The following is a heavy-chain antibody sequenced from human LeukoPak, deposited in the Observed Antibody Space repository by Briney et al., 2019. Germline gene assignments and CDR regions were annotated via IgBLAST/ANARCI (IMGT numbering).Heavy chain of an antibody. J-gene: IGHJ4*02. CDR1: GGSISSGSYY. Sequence: SETLSLTCTGSGGSISSGSYYWSWIRQPAGKGLEWIGRIYTSGSTNYNPSLKSRVTISVDTSKNQFSLKLSSVTAADTAVYYCARGRRYDYWGQGTLVTVSS. CDR2: IYTSGST. V-gene: IGHV4-61*02. CDR3: ARGRRYDY.